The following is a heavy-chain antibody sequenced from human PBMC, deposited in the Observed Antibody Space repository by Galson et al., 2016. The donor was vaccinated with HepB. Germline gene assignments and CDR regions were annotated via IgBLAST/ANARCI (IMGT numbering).Heavy chain of an antibody. Sequence: QSGAEVKKPGESLKISCQGSGYSFTSHWIGWVRQMPGKGLEWMGIIFPGYSNTRYSPSFQGQVTISADRSSSTAYRQWSSLKASDTALYYCAASISRDFDYWGQGTLVTVSS. CDR1: GYSFTSHW. CDR2: IFPGYSNT. J-gene: IGHJ4*02. V-gene: IGHV5-51*01. CDR3: AASISRDFDY. D-gene: IGHD2-2*02.